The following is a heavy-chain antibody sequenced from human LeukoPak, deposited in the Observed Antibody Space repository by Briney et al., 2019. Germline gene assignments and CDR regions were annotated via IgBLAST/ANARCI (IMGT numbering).Heavy chain of an antibody. CDR1: GGAITNYY. J-gene: IGHJ3*02. Sequence: SETLSLTCGVSGGAITNYYWNWIRQAPGKGLEWLGYIYYTGSTTYNPSVKSRITISLDTSKKQISLKLRSVTAADTAVYYCARDNRNHHAFDIWGQGTMVTVSS. CDR2: IYYTGST. V-gene: IGHV4-59*12. CDR3: ARDNRNHHAFDI.